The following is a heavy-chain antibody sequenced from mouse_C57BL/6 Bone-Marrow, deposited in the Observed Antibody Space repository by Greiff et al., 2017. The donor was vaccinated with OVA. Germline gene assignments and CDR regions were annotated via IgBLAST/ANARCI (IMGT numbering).Heavy chain of an antibody. J-gene: IGHJ1*03. CDR2: IYPGDGDT. CDR1: GYAFSSSW. V-gene: IGHV1-82*01. Sequence: QVQLKQSGPELVKPGASVKISCKASGYAFSSSWMNWVQQRPGKGLEWIGRIYPGDGDTNYNGKFKGKATLTADKSSSTAYMQLSSLTSEDSAVYFCARSKLITAGYWYFDVWGTGTTVTVSS. CDR3: ARSKLITAGYWYFDV. D-gene: IGHD1-1*01.